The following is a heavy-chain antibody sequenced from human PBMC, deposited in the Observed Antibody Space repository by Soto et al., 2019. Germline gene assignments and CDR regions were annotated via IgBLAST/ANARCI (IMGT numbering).Heavy chain of an antibody. V-gene: IGHV3-21*01. Sequence: ESGGGLVKPGGSLRLSCAASGFTFSSYSMNWVRQAPGKGLEWVSSISSSSSYIYYADSVKGRFTISRDNAKNSLYLQMNSLRAEDTAVYYCARDQEGYCTNGVCYRRYYYYMDVWGKGTTVTVSS. J-gene: IGHJ6*03. CDR2: ISSSSSYI. CDR1: GFTFSSYS. D-gene: IGHD2-8*01. CDR3: ARDQEGYCTNGVCYRRYYYYMDV.